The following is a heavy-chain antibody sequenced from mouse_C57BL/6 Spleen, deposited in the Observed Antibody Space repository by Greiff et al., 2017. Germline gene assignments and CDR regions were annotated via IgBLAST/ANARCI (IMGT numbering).Heavy chain of an antibody. J-gene: IGHJ4*01. Sequence: QVQLKQPGAELVRPGSSVKLSCKASGYTFTSYWMHWVKQRPIQGLEWIGNIDPSDSETHYNQKFKDKATLTVDKSSSTAYMQLSSLTSEDSAVYYCAKLGPGGAMEYWGQGTSVTVSS. CDR2: IDPSDSET. CDR1: GYTFTSYW. V-gene: IGHV1-52*01. D-gene: IGHD4-1*01. CDR3: AKLGPGGAMEY.